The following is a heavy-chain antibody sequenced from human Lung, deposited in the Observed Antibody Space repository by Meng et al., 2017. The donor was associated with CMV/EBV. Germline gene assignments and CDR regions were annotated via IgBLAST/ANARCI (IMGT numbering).Heavy chain of an antibody. CDR1: GFAFRNYA. D-gene: IGHD4-11*01. J-gene: IGHJ4*02. V-gene: IGHV3-30*04. CDR2: ITYDGSNI. Sequence: GGSLRLXCAASGFAFRNYAMHWARQAPGKGLEWVAVITYDGSNIFYADSVKGRFTISRDNSENTLYLQMNSLRAEDTAVYFCAREDYTQAFDYWGQGTLVTVSS. CDR3: AREDYTQAFDY.